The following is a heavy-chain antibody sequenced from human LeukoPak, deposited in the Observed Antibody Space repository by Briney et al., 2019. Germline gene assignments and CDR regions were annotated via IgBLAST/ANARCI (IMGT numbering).Heavy chain of an antibody. V-gene: IGHV3-48*02. CDR3: ARATYCSGGSCYSGVY. D-gene: IGHD2-15*01. CDR2: ISSGSSAI. J-gene: IGHJ4*02. Sequence: GGSLRLSCAASGFTFSSYSMIWVRQAPGKGLEWVSYISSGSSAIDYADSVKGRFTISRDNAKNSLYLQMNSLTDEDTAVYYCARATYCSGGSCYSGVYWGLGTLVTVSS. CDR1: GFTFSSYS.